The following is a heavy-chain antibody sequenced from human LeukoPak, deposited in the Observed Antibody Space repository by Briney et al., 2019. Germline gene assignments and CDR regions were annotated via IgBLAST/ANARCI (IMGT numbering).Heavy chain of an antibody. J-gene: IGHJ4*02. CDR1: GFTFTTYG. Sequence: PGGSLRLSCVASGFTFTTYGMNWVRQAPGKGLEWVSAISGSGGSTYYADSVKGRFTISRDNSKNTLYLQMNSLRAEDTAVYYCAKDPRGFSYGRVFDYWGQGTLVTVSS. D-gene: IGHD5-18*01. CDR2: ISGSGGST. V-gene: IGHV3-23*01. CDR3: AKDPRGFSYGRVFDY.